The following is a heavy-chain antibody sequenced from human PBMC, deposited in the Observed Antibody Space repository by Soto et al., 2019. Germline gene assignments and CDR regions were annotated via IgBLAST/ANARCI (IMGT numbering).Heavy chain of an antibody. D-gene: IGHD3-16*01. CDR1: GGSISSDDYY. CDR2: IYYSGST. Sequence: QVQLQESGPGLVKPSQTLSLTCTVSGGSISSDDYYWGWIRQPPGQGLEWIGYIYYSGSTYHNPSLKSRVTISVDTSNNHFSLDLSSVTAADTAVYFCARLFAYYDKEAGAFDIWGQGTTVTVSS. CDR3: ARLFAYYDKEAGAFDI. J-gene: IGHJ3*02. V-gene: IGHV4-30-4*01.